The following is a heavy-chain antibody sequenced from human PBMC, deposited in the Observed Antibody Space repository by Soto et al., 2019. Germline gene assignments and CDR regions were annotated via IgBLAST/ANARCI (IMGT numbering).Heavy chain of an antibody. Sequence: SETLSLTCAVYGGSFSGYYWSWIRQPPGKGLEWIGEINHSGSTNYNPSLKSRVTISVDTSKNRFSLKLSSVTAADTAVYYCARGLRVAARLGTYYYGMDVWGQGTTVTVSS. CDR1: GGSFSGYY. J-gene: IGHJ6*02. CDR2: INHSGST. CDR3: ARGLRVAARLGTYYYGMDV. V-gene: IGHV4-34*01. D-gene: IGHD6-6*01.